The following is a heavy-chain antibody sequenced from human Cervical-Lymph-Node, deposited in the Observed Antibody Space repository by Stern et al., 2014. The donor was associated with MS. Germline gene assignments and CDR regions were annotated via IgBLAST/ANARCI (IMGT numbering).Heavy chain of an antibody. J-gene: IGHJ6*02. V-gene: IGHV1-8*01. D-gene: IGHD6-6*01. CDR1: GYTFTSYD. CDR2: MNPNSGNT. CDR3: ARIEASVIHEYSTIQRYYYYGMDV. Sequence: QVQLLQPGAEVKKPGASVKVSCKASGYTFTSYDINWVRQAPGQGLEWMGWMNPNSGNTGYAQKFQGRVTMTRNNSISAAYLELTSLRFEDTAVYYCARIEASVIHEYSTIQRYYYYGMDVWGQGTTVAVSS.